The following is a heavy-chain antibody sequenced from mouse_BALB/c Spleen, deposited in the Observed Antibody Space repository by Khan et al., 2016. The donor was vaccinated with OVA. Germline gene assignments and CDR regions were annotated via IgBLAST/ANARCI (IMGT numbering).Heavy chain of an antibody. D-gene: IGHD2-3*01. CDR1: GYSFTSYW. CDR3: ARSHYEVYPYYFDY. J-gene: IGHJ2*01. CDR2: IHPSDNET. V-gene: IGHV1-74*01. Sequence: QVQLQQPGAELVRPGASVKLSCKASGYSFTSYWMNWVKQRPGQGLEWIGMIHPSDNETRFNQKFKDKATLTVDKSSSTAYMQLSSPTSEDSAVYCCARSHYEVYPYYFDYWGQGTTLTVSS.